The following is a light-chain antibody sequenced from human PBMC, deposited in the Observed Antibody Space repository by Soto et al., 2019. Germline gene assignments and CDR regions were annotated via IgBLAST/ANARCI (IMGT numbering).Light chain of an antibody. CDR1: SGAIGGYIF. V-gene: IGLV2-14*01. CDR2: DIN. CDR3: VSYTARSSYV. J-gene: IGLJ1*01. Sequence: QSALTQPASVSGSPGQPIPVPSTGTSGAIGGYIFVSWYQQHPGKAPKLMIYDINNRPSGVSKRFSGSKSGNTASLTISGLQAEDEADYYCVSYTARSSYVFGTGTKLTVL.